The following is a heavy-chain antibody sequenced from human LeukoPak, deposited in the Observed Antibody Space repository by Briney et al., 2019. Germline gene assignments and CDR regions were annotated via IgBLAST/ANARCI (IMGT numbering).Heavy chain of an antibody. J-gene: IGHJ5*01. D-gene: IGHD4-17*01. CDR2: IWYDGSNK. CDR1: GFTFSSYG. V-gene: IGHV3-33*03. Sequence: QAGGSLRLSCAASGFTFSSYGMHWVRQVPGKGLEWVAVIWYDGSNKYYADSVKGRLTISRDNSKNTLYLQMNSLRAEDTAVYYCAKDGGSTVTTKVDSWGQGTLVTVSS. CDR3: AKDGGSTVTTKVDS.